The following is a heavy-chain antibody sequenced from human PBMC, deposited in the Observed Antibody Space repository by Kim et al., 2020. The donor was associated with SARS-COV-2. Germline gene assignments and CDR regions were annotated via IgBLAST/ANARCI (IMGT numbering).Heavy chain of an antibody. Sequence: GGDTFYADSMKGRFTISRDKFKNTLYLQMNDLRAEDTAVYYCARGDYRDFRGQGTLVTVS. V-gene: IGHV3-66*01. J-gene: IGHJ4*02. CDR2: GGDT. CDR3: ARGDYRDF.